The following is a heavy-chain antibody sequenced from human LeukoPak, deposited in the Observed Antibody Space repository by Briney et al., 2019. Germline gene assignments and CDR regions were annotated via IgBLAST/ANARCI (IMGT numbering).Heavy chain of an antibody. Sequence: GASVKVSCKASGYTFTGYYMPWGRQAAGHGLEWMGWINPHSGGTNYAQKFQGRVTMTRDTSISTANMELSSQRSADTAVYYWARIQDSNTDGSAPWGQGTLVTVSS. V-gene: IGHV1-2*02. D-gene: IGHD4-11*01. J-gene: IGHJ5*02. CDR3: ARIQDSNTDGSAP. CDR1: GYTFTGYY. CDR2: INPHSGGT.